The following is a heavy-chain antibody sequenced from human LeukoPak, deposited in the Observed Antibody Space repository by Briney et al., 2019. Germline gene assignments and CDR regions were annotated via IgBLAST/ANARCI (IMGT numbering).Heavy chain of an antibody. CDR1: GFTFSSYA. CDR2: ISYDGSNK. V-gene: IGHV3-30*18. J-gene: IGHJ4*02. CDR3: AKVRWDNSGWYYLDN. Sequence: PGGSLRLSCAASGFTFSSYAMSWVRQAPGKGLEWVAVISYDGSNKYYADSVKGRFTISRDNSKNTLYLQMNSLTDEDTAVYYCAKVRWDNSGWYYLDNWGQGTLVTVSS. D-gene: IGHD6-19*01.